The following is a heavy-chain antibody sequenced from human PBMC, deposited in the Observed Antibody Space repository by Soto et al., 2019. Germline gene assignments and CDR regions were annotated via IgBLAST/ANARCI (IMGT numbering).Heavy chain of an antibody. V-gene: IGHV3-7*04. Sequence: SLRISCASSGCTVSSYWRSCVRKAPGKGLEWVANIKQDGSEKYYVDSVKGRFTISRDNAKNSLYLQMNSLRAEDTAVYYCARVGRYYGSGSPFDIWGQGTMVPVSS. CDR2: IKQDGSEK. J-gene: IGHJ3*02. CDR1: GCTVSSYW. CDR3: ARVGRYYGSGSPFDI. D-gene: IGHD3-10*01.